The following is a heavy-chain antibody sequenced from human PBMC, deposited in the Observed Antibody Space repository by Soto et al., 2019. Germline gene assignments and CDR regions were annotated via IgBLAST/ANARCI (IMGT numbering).Heavy chain of an antibody. CDR3: ARGWWDEPAGKGTVSQFDY. J-gene: IGHJ4*02. Sequence: QVQLVESGGGVVQPGRSLTLSCAASGFAFGNYGIHWVRQAPGKGLEWVAVIWSDGSSKYYGDSVKGRFTISRDNSKNTVYMQMKSLRAEDTAVYYCARGWWDEPAGKGTVSQFDYWGQGTLVTVSS. CDR2: IWSDGSSK. CDR1: GFAFGNYG. V-gene: IGHV3-33*01. D-gene: IGHD6-13*01.